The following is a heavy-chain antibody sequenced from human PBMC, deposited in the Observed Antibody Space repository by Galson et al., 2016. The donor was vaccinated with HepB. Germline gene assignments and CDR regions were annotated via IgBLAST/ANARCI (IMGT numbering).Heavy chain of an antibody. CDR2: ISSSGNTI. D-gene: IGHD3-9*01. Sequence: SLRLSCAASGFTFSSYEMNWVRQAPGKGLEWVSYISSSGNTIYYADSVKGRFTISRDNAKNSLYLQMNSLRAEDTAAYYCASYPGYVPGNWGQGTLVTVSS. V-gene: IGHV3-48*03. J-gene: IGHJ4*02. CDR3: ASYPGYVPGN. CDR1: GFTFSSYE.